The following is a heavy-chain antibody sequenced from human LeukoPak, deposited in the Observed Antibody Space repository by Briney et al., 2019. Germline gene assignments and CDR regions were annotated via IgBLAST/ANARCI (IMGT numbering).Heavy chain of an antibody. CDR2: ISGSGTTI. Sequence: GGSLRLSCAASGFSFSSYEMNWVRQAPGKGLEWVSYISGSGTTIYYADSVKGRFTISRDNAENSLYLQMYSLRAEDTAVYYCARDDLEMASSAFDIWGQGTMVTVSS. J-gene: IGHJ3*02. CDR1: GFSFSSYE. CDR3: ARDDLEMASSAFDI. D-gene: IGHD5-24*01. V-gene: IGHV3-48*03.